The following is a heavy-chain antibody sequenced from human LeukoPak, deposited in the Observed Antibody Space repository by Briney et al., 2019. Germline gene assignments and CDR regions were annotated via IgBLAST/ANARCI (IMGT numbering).Heavy chain of an antibody. D-gene: IGHD4-17*01. J-gene: IGHJ4*02. CDR3: ARINRDDYGAYASDY. V-gene: IGHV3-64*01. CDR2: ISGNGRTT. CDR1: GFTFSTYA. Sequence: SGGSLRLSCAVSGFTFSTYAMHWVRQAPGKGLEYVSAISGNGRTTYYATSVKGRFTISRDNSKSTLYLQMGSLRPEDMAVYYCARINRDDYGAYASDYWGQGTLVTVSS.